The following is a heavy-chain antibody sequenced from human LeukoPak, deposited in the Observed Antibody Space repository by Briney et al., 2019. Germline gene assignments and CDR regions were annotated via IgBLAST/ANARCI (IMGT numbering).Heavy chain of an antibody. J-gene: IGHJ6*02. CDR2: INPNSGGT. CDR3: ARDGSGTVGLDV. CDR1: GYTFTGYY. Sequence: ASVKVSCKASGYTFTGYYMHWVRQAPGQGLEWMGWINPNSGGTNYAQKFQGWVTMTRDTSISAAYMELSRLRSDDTAVYYCARDGSGTVGLDVWGQGTTVTVSS. V-gene: IGHV1-2*04. D-gene: IGHD3-10*01.